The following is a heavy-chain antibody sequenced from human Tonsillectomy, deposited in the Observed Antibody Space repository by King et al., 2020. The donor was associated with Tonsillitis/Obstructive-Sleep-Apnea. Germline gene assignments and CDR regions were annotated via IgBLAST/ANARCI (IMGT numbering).Heavy chain of an antibody. Sequence: VQLLQSGAEVKKPGESLKISGKGSGYSFNSYWIGWVRQMLGECLELMGIIYPGDSVTRYSPSFQGQVTIVADKSIRTAYLQWSGLKASDTAMYYCARSTYSSGSVVGDYWGQGTLVTVSS. CDR2: IYPGDSVT. J-gene: IGHJ4*02. V-gene: IGHV5-51*01. CDR3: ARSTYSSGSVVGDY. CDR1: GYSFNSYW. D-gene: IGHD6-19*01.